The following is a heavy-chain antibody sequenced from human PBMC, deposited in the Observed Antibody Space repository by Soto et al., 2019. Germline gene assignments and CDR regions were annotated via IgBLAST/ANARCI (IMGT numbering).Heavy chain of an antibody. V-gene: IGHV3-11*06. CDR2: ISSSSSYT. CDR3: ARLSSRWYPNPRGYFDL. CDR1: GFTFSDYY. Sequence: QVQLVESGGGLDKPGGSLRLSCAASGFTFSDYYMSWIRQAPGKGLEWVSYISSSSSYTNYADSVKGRFTISRDNAKNSLYLQMNSLRAEDTAVYYCARLSSRWYPNPRGYFDLWGRGTLVTVSS. D-gene: IGHD6-13*01. J-gene: IGHJ2*01.